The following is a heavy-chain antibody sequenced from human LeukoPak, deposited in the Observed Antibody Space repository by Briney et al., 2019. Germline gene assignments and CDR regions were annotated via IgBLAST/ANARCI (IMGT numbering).Heavy chain of an antibody. CDR2: IYYSGST. V-gene: IGHV4-39*07. D-gene: IGHD5-24*01. J-gene: IGHJ4*02. CDR1: GGSITSSSYF. Sequence: PSESLSLTCTVSGGSITSSSYFWGWIPQPPGKGLEWIGTIYYSGSTYYNPSLKSRVTISVDTSKNQFSLKLCSVTAEDTAVYYCSQGGYTFDYWGQGTLVTVSS. CDR3: SQGGYTFDY.